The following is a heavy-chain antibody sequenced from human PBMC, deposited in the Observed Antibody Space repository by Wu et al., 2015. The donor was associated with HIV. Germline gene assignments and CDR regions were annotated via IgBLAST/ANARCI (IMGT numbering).Heavy chain of an antibody. Sequence: QVQLVQSGAEVKKPGSSVKVSCKASGGTFSSYAISWVRQAPGQGLEWMGGIIPIFGTANYAQKFQGRVTMTRDTSISTAYMELSRLRSDDTAVYYCARDRHEVITIAYYYYYMDVWGKGTTVTVSS. V-gene: IGHV1-69*05. J-gene: IGHJ6*03. CDR3: ARDRHEVITIAYYYYYMDV. D-gene: IGHD3-22*01. CDR1: GGTFSSYA. CDR2: IIPIFGTA.